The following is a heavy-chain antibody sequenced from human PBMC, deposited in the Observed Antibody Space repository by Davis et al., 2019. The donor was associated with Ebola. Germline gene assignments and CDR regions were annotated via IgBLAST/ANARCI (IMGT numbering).Heavy chain of an antibody. D-gene: IGHD2-8*01. Sequence: PSETLSLTCAVYGGSFSGYYWSWIRQPPGKGLEWIGEINHSGSTNYNPSLKSRVTITVDTSKNQFSLKLSSVTAADTAVYYCARKGYCTNGVCRTFDYWGQGTLVTVSS. V-gene: IGHV4-34*01. J-gene: IGHJ4*02. CDR3: ARKGYCTNGVCRTFDY. CDR1: GGSFSGYY. CDR2: INHSGST.